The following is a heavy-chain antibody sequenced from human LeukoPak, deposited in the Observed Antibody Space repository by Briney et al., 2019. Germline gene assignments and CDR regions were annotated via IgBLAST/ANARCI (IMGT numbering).Heavy chain of an antibody. CDR1: GGSISSSSYY. J-gene: IGHJ4*02. D-gene: IGHD3-3*01. CDR2: IYYSGST. V-gene: IGHV4-39*01. CDR3: ARQVDRYDFWSGYPRTSVDY. Sequence: SETLSLTCTVSGGSISSSSYYWGWIRQPPGKGLEWIGSIYYSGSTCYNPSLKSRVTISVDTSKNQFSLKLSSVTAADTAVYYCARQVDRYDFWSGYPRTSVDYWGQGTLVTVSS.